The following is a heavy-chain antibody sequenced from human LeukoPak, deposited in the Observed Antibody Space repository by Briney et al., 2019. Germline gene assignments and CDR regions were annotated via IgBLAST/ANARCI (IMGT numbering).Heavy chain of an antibody. CDR2: IHYSGST. D-gene: IGHD3-22*01. J-gene: IGHJ2*01. V-gene: IGHV4-59*01. CDR1: GASMSGYY. Sequence: MASETLSLTCIVSGASMSGYYWSWIRQPPGKGLEWIAYIHYSGSTNYNPSLKSRVTISIDTSKNQFSLKLSSVTAADTAVYYCARKNYYDSRGYYTWYFDHWGRRTLVTVSS. CDR3: ARKNYYDSRGYYTWYFDH.